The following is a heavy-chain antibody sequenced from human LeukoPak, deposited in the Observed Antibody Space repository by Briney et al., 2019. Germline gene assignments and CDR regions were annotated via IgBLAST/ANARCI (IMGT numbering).Heavy chain of an antibody. CDR3: ASGTGWDYGGKRSFDP. D-gene: IGHD4-23*01. V-gene: IGHV4-59*01. CDR2: IYYSGST. Sequence: KPSETLSLTCTVSGGSISRYYWSWIRQPPGKGLEWSGYIYYSGSTNYSPSLKSRVTISVDTSKNQFSLKLSTVTAADTGLYCCASGTGWDYGGKRSFDPWGQGTLVTVSS. J-gene: IGHJ5*02. CDR1: GGSISRYY.